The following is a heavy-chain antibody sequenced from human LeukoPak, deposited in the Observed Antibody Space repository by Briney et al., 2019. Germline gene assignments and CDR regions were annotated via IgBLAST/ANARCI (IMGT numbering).Heavy chain of an antibody. Sequence: SETLFLTCTVSGGSISSYYWSWIRQPPGKGLEWIGYIYYSGSTNYNPSLESRVTISVDTSKNQFSLKLSSVTAADTAVYYCARLGGDSYYYYYGMDVWGQGTTVTVSS. CDR3: ARLGGDSYYYYYGMDV. J-gene: IGHJ6*02. D-gene: IGHD4-17*01. V-gene: IGHV4-59*01. CDR1: GGSISSYY. CDR2: IYYSGST.